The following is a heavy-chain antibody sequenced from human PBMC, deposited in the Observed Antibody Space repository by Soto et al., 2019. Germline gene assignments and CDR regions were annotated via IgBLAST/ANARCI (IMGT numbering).Heavy chain of an antibody. CDR3: ASGELGAYFDY. J-gene: IGHJ4*02. Sequence: PGASVKVSCKASGGTYSSYAISWVRQAPGQGLEWMGGIIPIFGTANYAQKFQGRVTITADESTSTAYMELSSLRSEDTAVYYCASGELGAYFDYWGQGTLVTVSS. V-gene: IGHV1-69*13. CDR1: GGTYSSYA. CDR2: IIPIFGTA. D-gene: IGHD1-26*01.